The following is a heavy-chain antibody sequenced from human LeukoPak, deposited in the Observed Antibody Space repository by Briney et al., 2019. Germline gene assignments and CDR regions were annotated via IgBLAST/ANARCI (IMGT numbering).Heavy chain of an antibody. CDR2: ISGSGGST. J-gene: IGHJ4*02. Sequence: GSLRLSCAASGFTFSSYAMSWVRQAPGKGLEWVSAISGSGGSTYYADSVKGRFTISRDNSKNTLYLQMNSLRAEDTAAYYCARGGRDGYNLDYWGQGTLVTVSS. V-gene: IGHV3-23*01. CDR3: ARGGRDGYNLDY. D-gene: IGHD5-24*01. CDR1: GFTFSSYA.